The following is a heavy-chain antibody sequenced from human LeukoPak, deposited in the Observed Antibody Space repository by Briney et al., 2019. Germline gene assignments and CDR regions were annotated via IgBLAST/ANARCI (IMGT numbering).Heavy chain of an antibody. J-gene: IGHJ4*02. CDR1: GFTLSNYN. CDR3: ARGSNY. CDR2: ISSSSSTI. Sequence: GGSLRLSCAASGFTLSNYNMNWVRQAPGKGLEWVSYISSSSSTIYYADSVKGRFTIPRDIAKNSLYLQMNSLRDEDTAVYYCARGSNYWGQGTLVTVSS. D-gene: IGHD3-10*01. V-gene: IGHV3-48*02.